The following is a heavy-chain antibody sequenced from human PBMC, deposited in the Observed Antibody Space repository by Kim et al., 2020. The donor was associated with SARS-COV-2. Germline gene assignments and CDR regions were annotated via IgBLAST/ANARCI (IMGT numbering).Heavy chain of an antibody. CDR1: GGSISSYY. Sequence: SETLSLTCTVSGGSISSYYWSWIRQPPGKGLEWIGYIYYSGSTNYNPSLKSRVTISVDTSKNQFSLKLSSVTAADTAVYYCARDPHYDILTGYWSRAFDIWGQGTMVTVSS. CDR3: ARDPHYDILTGYWSRAFDI. CDR2: IYYSGST. J-gene: IGHJ3*02. V-gene: IGHV4-59*01. D-gene: IGHD3-9*01.